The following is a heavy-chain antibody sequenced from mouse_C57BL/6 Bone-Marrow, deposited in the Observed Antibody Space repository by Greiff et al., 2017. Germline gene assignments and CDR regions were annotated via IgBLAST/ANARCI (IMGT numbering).Heavy chain of an antibody. Sequence: VQLQQSGAELVRPGASVTLSCTASGFNIKDDYMHWVKQRPEQGLEWIGWIDPENGDTEYASKFQGKATITADTSFNTAYLQLSSLTSEDTAVYYCIKDSSGYLWFAYWGQGTLVTVSA. CDR2: IDPENGDT. CDR3: IKDSSGYLWFAY. D-gene: IGHD3-2*02. J-gene: IGHJ3*01. CDR1: GFNIKDDY. V-gene: IGHV14-4*01.